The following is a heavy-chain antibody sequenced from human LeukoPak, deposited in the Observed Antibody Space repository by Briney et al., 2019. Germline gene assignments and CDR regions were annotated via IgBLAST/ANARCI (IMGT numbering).Heavy chain of an antibody. CDR2: IKQDGSEK. J-gene: IGHJ4*02. V-gene: IGHV3-7*04. CDR3: ARGTIAAAGYYYFDY. CDR1: GXTFSSYW. D-gene: IGHD6-13*01. Sequence: GGSLRLSCAASGXTFSSYWMSWVRQAPGKGLECVDNIKQDGSEKYYVDSVKGRFTISRDNAKNSLYLQMNSLRAEDTAVYYCARGTIAAAGYYYFDYWGQGTQVTVSS.